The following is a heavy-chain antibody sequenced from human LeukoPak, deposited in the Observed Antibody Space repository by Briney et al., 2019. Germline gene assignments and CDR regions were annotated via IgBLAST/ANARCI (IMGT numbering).Heavy chain of an antibody. V-gene: IGHV1-2*02. CDR3: AREGPIAARPNFDY. CDR1: GYTFAGYY. Sequence: HWASVKVSCKASGYTFAGYYMHWVRQAPGQGLEWMGWINPNSGGTNYAQKFQGRVTMTRDTSISTAYMELSRLRSDDTAVYYCAREGPIAARPNFDYWGQGTLVTVSS. D-gene: IGHD6-6*01. CDR2: INPNSGGT. J-gene: IGHJ4*02.